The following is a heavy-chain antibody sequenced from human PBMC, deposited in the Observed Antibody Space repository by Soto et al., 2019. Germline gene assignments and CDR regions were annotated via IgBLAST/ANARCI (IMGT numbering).Heavy chain of an antibody. Sequence: PSETLSLTCTVSGGSISSSSYYWGWIRQPPGKGLEWIGSIYYSGSTYYNPSLKSRVTISVDTSKNQFSLKLSSVTAADTAVYYCARGLIAVGGMDVWGQGTTVTVSS. J-gene: IGHJ6*02. V-gene: IGHV4-39*01. CDR3: ARGLIAVGGMDV. D-gene: IGHD6-19*01. CDR1: GGSISSSSYY. CDR2: IYYSGST.